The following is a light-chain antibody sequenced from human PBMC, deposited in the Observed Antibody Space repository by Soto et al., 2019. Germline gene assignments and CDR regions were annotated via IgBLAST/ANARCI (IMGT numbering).Light chain of an antibody. J-gene: IGLJ1*01. CDR1: SSDVGGYNY. V-gene: IGLV2-14*01. CDR3: SSYTSSSTLYV. CDR2: EAS. Sequence: QAVLTQPASVSGSPGQSITISCTGTSSDVGGYNYVSWYQQHPGKAPKLMIYEASNRPSGVSNRFSGSKSGNTASLTISGLQAEDEADDYCSSYTSSSTLYVFGTGTKLTVL.